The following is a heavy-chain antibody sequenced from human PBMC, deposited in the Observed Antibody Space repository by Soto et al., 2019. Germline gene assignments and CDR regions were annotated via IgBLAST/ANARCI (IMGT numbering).Heavy chain of an antibody. J-gene: IGHJ6*02. CDR1: GYTFTSYG. CDR2: ISAYNGNT. CDR3: ARDWFIVSYGSGRPDPLYYYYGMDV. V-gene: IGHV1-18*04. D-gene: IGHD3-10*01. Sequence: VASVKVSCKASGYTFTSYGISWVRQAPGQGLEWMGWISAYNGNTNYAQKLQGRVTMTTDTSTSTAYMELRSLRSDDTAVYYCARDWFIVSYGSGRPDPLYYYYGMDVWGQGTTVTVSS.